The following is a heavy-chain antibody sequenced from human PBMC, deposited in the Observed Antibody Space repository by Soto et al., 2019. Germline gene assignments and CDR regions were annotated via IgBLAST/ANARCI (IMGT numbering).Heavy chain of an antibody. CDR1: GYSVSSDNW. V-gene: IGHV4-28*01. J-gene: IGHJ5*02. CDR2: IYYSGST. Sequence: SETLSLTCAVSGYSVSSDNWWAWIRQPPGKGLEWIGYIYYSGSTYYNPSLKSRVTMSVDTSKNQFSLNLNSVTAVDTAVYYCARKQPGYGWFDPWGQGTLVTVSS. CDR3: ARKQPGYGWFDP. D-gene: IGHD6-13*01.